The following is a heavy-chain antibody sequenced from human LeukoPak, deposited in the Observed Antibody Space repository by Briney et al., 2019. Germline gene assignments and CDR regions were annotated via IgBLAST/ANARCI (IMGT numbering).Heavy chain of an antibody. D-gene: IGHD5-12*01. CDR1: GCSIRRFQ. V-gene: IGHV4-4*07. CDR3: ARDLNWYSGYLFDY. Sequence: PSETLSLTCTVSGCSIRRFQRGWIPQPAGKGLEWIGRIYTSGSTNYNPSLKSRVTMSVDTSKNQFSLKLSSVTAADTAVYYCARDLNWYSGYLFDYWGQGTLVTVSS. CDR2: IYTSGST. J-gene: IGHJ4*02.